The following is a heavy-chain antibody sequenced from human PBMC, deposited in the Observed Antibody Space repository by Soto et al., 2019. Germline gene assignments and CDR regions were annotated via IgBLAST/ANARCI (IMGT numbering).Heavy chain of an antibody. CDR1: GFSFSSYS. CDR2: ISYSRGNT. V-gene: IGHV3-48*02. J-gene: IGHJ4*02. Sequence: EVQLVESGGGLVQPGGSLRLSCVASGFSFSSYSMNWVRQAPGKGLEWVSYISYSRGNTHYADSVKGRFTISRDNARNSLYLQMNSLRDEDTAVYYCARDLQSSGWAYYFDYWGQGTLVTVSS. D-gene: IGHD6-19*01. CDR3: ARDLQSSGWAYYFDY.